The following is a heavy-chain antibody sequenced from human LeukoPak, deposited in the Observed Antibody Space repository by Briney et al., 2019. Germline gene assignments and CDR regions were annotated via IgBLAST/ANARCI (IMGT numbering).Heavy chain of an antibody. CDR2: ISSSSSYI. J-gene: IGHJ4*02. CDR1: GFTFSSYW. V-gene: IGHV3-21*01. CDR3: ARNTVTKYYFDF. Sequence: PGGSLRLSCAASGFTFSSYWMSWVRRAPGKGLEWVSSISSSSSYIFYADSVKGRFTISRDNAKNSLYLQMNSLRAEDTAVYYCARNTVTKYYFDFWGQGTLVTVSS. D-gene: IGHD4-17*01.